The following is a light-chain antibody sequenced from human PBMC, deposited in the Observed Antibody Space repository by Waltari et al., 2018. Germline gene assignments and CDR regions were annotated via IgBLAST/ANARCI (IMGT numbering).Light chain of an antibody. J-gene: IGLJ2*01. CDR1: SSNIGSNY. CDR2: RKN. Sequence: QSVLTQPPSASGTPGQRVTISCSGSSSNIGSNYVSWYQQLPGTAPKLLIYRKNQRPAGVPDRVSGSKSGTSASLAISGLRSEDEADYYCAAWDDSLSALVFGGGTKLTVL. V-gene: IGLV1-47*01. CDR3: AAWDDSLSALV.